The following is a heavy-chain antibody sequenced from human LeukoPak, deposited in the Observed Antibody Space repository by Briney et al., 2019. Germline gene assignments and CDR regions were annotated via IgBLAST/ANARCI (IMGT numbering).Heavy chain of an antibody. V-gene: IGHV1-8*01. J-gene: IGHJ4*02. CDR3: ARGSFSPWTTQSYFDY. CDR2: MNPNSGNS. Sequence: GASVKVSCKASGYTFTNYDIYWVRQATGQGLEWMGWMNPNSGNSGSAQTFQGRVTVTRNTSMSSAYMELSSLRSEDTAVYYCARGSFSPWTTQSYFDYWGQGTLVTVSS. CDR1: GYTFTNYD. D-gene: IGHD1-14*01.